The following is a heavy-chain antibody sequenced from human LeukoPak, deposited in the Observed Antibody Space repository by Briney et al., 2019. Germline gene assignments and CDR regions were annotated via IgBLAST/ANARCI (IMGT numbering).Heavy chain of an antibody. D-gene: IGHD1-26*01. CDR1: GYTFTSYY. CDR3: ARDKVVGAMADY. Sequence: GASVKVSCKASGYTFTSYYMHWVRQAPGQGLEWMGWINPNSGDTNYAQKFQGRVTMTRDTSISTAYMELSRLRSDDTAVYYCARDKVVGAMADYWGQGTLVTVSS. J-gene: IGHJ4*02. V-gene: IGHV1-2*02. CDR2: INPNSGDT.